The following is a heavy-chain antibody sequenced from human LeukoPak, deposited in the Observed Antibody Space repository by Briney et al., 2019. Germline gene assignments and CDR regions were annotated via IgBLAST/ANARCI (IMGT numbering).Heavy chain of an antibody. V-gene: IGHV4-59*01. CDR3: ARWGSIAVARFDY. Sequence: PSGTLSLTCTVSGGSISSYYWSWIRQPPGKGLEWIGYIYYTGSTNYNPSLTSQVNISVDTSKNQFSLNLTSVTAADTAVYYCARWGSIAVARFDYWGQGTLVTVSS. J-gene: IGHJ4*02. D-gene: IGHD6-6*01. CDR1: GGSISSYY. CDR2: IYYTGST.